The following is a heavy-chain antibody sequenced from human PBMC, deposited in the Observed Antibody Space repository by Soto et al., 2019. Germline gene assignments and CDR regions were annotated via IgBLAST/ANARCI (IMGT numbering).Heavy chain of an antibody. CDR3: VRERLGIGTWYFDL. Sequence: EVQLVESGGGLVQPGGSLRLSCAASGFTFSDYDIHWVRQATRKRLEWVSAIATSGSTHYAASVQGRFTISREDAKNSLFLQINSLRDGDTATYYCVRERLGIGTWYFDLWGRGTLVTVSS. D-gene: IGHD7-27*01. V-gene: IGHV3-13*04. CDR1: GFTFSDYD. CDR2: IATSGST. J-gene: IGHJ2*01.